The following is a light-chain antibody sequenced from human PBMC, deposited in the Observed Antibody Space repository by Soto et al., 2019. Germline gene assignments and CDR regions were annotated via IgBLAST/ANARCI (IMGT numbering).Light chain of an antibody. CDR1: QTINSW. V-gene: IGKV1-5*01. CDR2: DAS. Sequence: DIQMTQSPSTLSASVGDIVTITCRASQTINSWLAWYQPKPGKAPKVLIFDASTLKTGVPSRFSGSGSGTEFTLTISNLQPDDFATYYCQQYDSYSSGPFGQGTKVDIK. J-gene: IGKJ1*01. CDR3: QQYDSYSSGP.